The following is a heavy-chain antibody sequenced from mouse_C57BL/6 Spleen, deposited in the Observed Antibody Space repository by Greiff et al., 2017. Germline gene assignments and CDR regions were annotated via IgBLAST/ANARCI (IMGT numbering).Heavy chain of an antibody. Sequence: VQLPQSGPALVQPGASVTISCQASGYTFTDYYMNWVKQSHGKSLEWIGDLNPNNGCTSSNQKFKGKATLTVDKSSSTAYMELRCLTSEDAAGYEGARNWGGYIDYWGQGTTLTVSS. CDR2: LNPNNGCT. J-gene: IGHJ2*01. CDR1: GYTFTDYY. D-gene: IGHD4-1*01. V-gene: IGHV1-26*01. CDR3: ARNWGGYIDY.